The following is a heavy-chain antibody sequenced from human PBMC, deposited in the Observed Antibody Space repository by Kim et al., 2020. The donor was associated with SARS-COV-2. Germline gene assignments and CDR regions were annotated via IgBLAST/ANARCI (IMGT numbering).Heavy chain of an antibody. J-gene: IGHJ4*02. D-gene: IGHD3-10*01. CDR3: AKDMRGSGSYYPIDY. CDR1: GFTFDDYA. CDR2: ISWNSGSI. Sequence: GGSLRLSCAASGFTFDDYAMHWVRQAPGKGLEWVSGISWNSGSIGYADSVKGRFTISRDNAKNSLYLQVNSLRAEDTALYYCAKDMRGSGSYYPIDYWGQRALVTPCS. V-gene: IGHV3-9*01.